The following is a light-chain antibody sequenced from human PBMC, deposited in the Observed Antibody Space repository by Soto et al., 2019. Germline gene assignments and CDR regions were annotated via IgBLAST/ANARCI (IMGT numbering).Light chain of an antibody. CDR3: QQYGTPRSVT. Sequence: FLTHSPATRSFSPVEIASLSCRASQNVGTFLAWYQLKPGQAPRLVIFDASNRADGIPHRFSGSGFGTDFTLTISKVEPEDFAVYYCQQYGTPRSVTFGQGTRLEIK. V-gene: IGKV3-11*01. CDR2: DAS. CDR1: QNVGTF. J-gene: IGKJ5*01.